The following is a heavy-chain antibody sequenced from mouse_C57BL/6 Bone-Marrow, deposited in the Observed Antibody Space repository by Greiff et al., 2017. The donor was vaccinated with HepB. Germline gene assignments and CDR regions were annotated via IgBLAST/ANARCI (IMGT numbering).Heavy chain of an antibody. CDR3: SYYYGSSHY. D-gene: IGHD1-1*01. CDR2: IDPENGDT. Sequence: VQLQQSGAELVRPGASAKLSCTASGFNIKDDYMHWVKQRPEQGLEWIGWIDPENGDTEYASKFQGKATITADTSSNTAYLQLSSLTSEDTAVYYCSYYYGSSHYWGQGTTLTVSS. CDR1: GFNIKDDY. V-gene: IGHV14-4*01. J-gene: IGHJ2*01.